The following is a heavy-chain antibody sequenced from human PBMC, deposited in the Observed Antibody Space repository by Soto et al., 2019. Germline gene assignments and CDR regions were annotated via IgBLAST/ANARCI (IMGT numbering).Heavy chain of an antibody. D-gene: IGHD3-3*01. J-gene: IGHJ4*02. CDR3: ARKSSRAYYDFWSGYFHY. CDR1: GGSFSGYY. V-gene: IGHV4-34*01. CDR2: INHSGST. Sequence: QVQLQQWGAGLLKPSETLSLTCAVYGGSFSGYYWSWIRQPPGKGLEWIGEINHSGSTNYNPSLKRRVTISVDTSKNQFSLKLSSVTAADTAVYYCARKSSRAYYDFWSGYFHYWGQGTLVTVSS.